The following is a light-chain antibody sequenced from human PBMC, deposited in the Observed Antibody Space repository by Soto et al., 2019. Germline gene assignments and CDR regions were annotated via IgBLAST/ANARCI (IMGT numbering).Light chain of an antibody. CDR3: QQTYTTPLT. V-gene: IGKV1-39*01. J-gene: IGKJ4*01. CDR2: GAS. Sequence: DIEMTQSPSSLSAYVGDRVNITCRACQSISYYLNWYQQKPGRAPDLLMYGASSLQSGVPSRFTGSGSGTEFTLTITSLQPGDFATYYCQQTYTTPLTFGGGTKVEIK. CDR1: QSISYY.